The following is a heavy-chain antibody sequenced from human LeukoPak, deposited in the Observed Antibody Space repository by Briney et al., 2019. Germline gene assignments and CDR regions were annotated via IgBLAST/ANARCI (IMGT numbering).Heavy chain of an antibody. CDR2: ISGSGDST. J-gene: IGHJ4*02. Sequence: AGGSLRLSCAASGFTFSGYAMSWVRQAPGKGLEWVSAISGSGDSTYYADSVKGRFTISRDNSKNTLYLQVNSLRADDTAVYYCAKDAWGVVAHFDYWGQGTLVTVSS. CDR1: GFTFSGYA. D-gene: IGHD2-15*01. CDR3: AKDAWGVVAHFDY. V-gene: IGHV3-23*01.